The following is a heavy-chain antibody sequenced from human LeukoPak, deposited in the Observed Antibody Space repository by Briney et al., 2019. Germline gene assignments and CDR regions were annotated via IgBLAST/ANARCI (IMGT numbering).Heavy chain of an antibody. D-gene: IGHD3-10*01. CDR2: IYYSGST. V-gene: IGHV4-31*03. Sequence: SQTLSLTCTVSGGSISSGGYYWSWIRQHPGKGLEWIGYIYYSGSTYYNPSLKSRVTISVDTSKNQFSLKLSSVTAADTAVYYCAAWGWFGATYCYYGMDVWGKGTTVTVSS. CDR3: AAWGWFGATYCYYGMDV. J-gene: IGHJ6*04. CDR1: GGSISSGGYY.